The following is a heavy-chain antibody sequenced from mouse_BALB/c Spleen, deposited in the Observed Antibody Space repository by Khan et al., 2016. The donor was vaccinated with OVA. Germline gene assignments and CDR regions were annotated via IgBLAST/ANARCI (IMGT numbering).Heavy chain of an antibody. J-gene: IGHJ3*01. CDR1: GYTFTSYT. Sequence: VQLQESGAELARPGASVKMSCKASGYTFTSYTIHWVKQRPGQGLEWIGYINPSNIYTNYNQKFRDKATLTADKSSRTAYIQLSSLQSEDSAVYYCSRVGHYHGNYEAWFAYGGQGTLVTVAA. CDR3: SRVGHYHGNYEAWFAY. D-gene: IGHD2-1*01. V-gene: IGHV1-4*01. CDR2: INPSNIYT.